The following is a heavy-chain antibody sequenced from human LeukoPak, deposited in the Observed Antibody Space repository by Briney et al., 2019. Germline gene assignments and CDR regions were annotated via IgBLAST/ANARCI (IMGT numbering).Heavy chain of an antibody. V-gene: IGHV3-74*01. CDR2: INSDGSST. D-gene: IGHD2-15*01. CDR1: GFTFSSNW. J-gene: IGHJ6*02. Sequence: GGSLRLSCAASGFTFSSNWMHWVRQAPGKGLVWVSRINSDGSSTSYADSVEGRFTISRDNAKNTLHLQMNSLRAKDMAVYYCARDRGYCSGGSCYNYYGMDVWGQGTTVTVSS. CDR3: ARDRGYCSGGSCYNYYGMDV.